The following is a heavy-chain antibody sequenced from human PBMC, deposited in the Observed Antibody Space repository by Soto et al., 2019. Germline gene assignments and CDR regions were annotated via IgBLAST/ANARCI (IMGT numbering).Heavy chain of an antibody. CDR2: IYHSGST. CDR3: ARPIVVAPVYYGIDV. D-gene: IGHD3-22*01. CDR1: GGSISSGGYS. Sequence: PSETLSLTCAVSGGSISSGGYSWSWIRQPPGMGLEWIGHIYHSGSTHYNPSLESRVTMSVDRSKNQFSLKLSSVTAADTAVYYCARPIVVAPVYYGIDVWGQGTTVTVSS. V-gene: IGHV4-30-2*01. J-gene: IGHJ6*02.